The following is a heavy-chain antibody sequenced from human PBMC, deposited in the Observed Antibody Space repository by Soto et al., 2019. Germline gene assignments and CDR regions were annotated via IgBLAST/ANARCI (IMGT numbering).Heavy chain of an antibody. J-gene: IGHJ6*02. D-gene: IGHD3-10*01. Sequence: GSLRLSCAASGFTFSSYSMNWVRQAPGKGLEWVSYISSSSSTIYYADSVKGRFTISRDNAKNSLYLQMNSLRDEDTAVYYCARLKGGSGSYYSNYYYGMDVWCQGTTVTVSS. V-gene: IGHV3-48*02. CDR1: GFTFSSYS. CDR3: ARLKGGSGSYYSNYYYGMDV. CDR2: ISSSSSTI.